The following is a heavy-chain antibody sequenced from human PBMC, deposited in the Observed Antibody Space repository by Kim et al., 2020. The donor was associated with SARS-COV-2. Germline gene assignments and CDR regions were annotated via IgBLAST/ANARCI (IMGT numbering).Heavy chain of an antibody. CDR1: GYTFTSFG. D-gene: IGHD3-10*01. CDR3: ARGSGSWNYPC. V-gene: IGHV1-3*01. Sequence: ASVKVSCKASGYTFTSFGIHWVRQAPGQSLEWMGYIDPGKGNTKYSQKFQGRVTIIRDTSANTAYMDLSSLTSEDTAIYYCARGSGSWNYPCWGQGTLVT. J-gene: IGHJ4*02. CDR2: IDPGKGNT.